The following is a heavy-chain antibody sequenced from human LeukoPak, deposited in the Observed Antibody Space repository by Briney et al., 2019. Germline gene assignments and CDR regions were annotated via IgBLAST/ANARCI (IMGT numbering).Heavy chain of an antibody. D-gene: IGHD6-13*01. J-gene: IGHJ6*02. CDR2: INPNSGGT. Sequence: GASVKVSCKASGYTFTGYYMHWVRQAPGQGLEWMGWINPNSGGTNYAQKFQGRVTMTRDTSISTAYMELSRLRSDDTAVYYCARVIAAAGTKYYYYYGMDVWGQGTTVTVSS. CDR3: ARVIAAAGTKYYYYYGMDV. CDR1: GYTFTGYY. V-gene: IGHV1-2*02.